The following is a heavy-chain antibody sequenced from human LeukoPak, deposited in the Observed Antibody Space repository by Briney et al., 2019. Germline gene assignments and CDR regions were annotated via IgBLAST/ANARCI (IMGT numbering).Heavy chain of an antibody. CDR2: INTNTGNP. D-gene: IGHD5-24*01. V-gene: IGHV7-4-1*02. J-gene: IGHJ4*02. CDR3: ARDLGGDGYNTPLDY. CDR1: EYTFTNYA. Sequence: ASVKVSCTASEYTFTNYAMNWVRQAPGQGLEWMGWINTNTGNPTYAQGFTGRFVFSLDTSVSTAYLQISSLKAEDTAVYYCARDLGGDGYNTPLDYWGQGTLVTVSS.